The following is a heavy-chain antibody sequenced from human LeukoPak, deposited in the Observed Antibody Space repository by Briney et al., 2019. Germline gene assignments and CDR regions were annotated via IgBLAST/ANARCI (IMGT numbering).Heavy chain of an antibody. CDR2: ISARGDTT. J-gene: IGHJ4*02. Sequence: GGSLRLSCVASGFIFSTYGMSWVRQAPGKGLEWVSIISARGDTTSYTDSVKGRFTISRDNAKNSLYLQMNSLRAEDTAVYYCARFPTYYYDSSGYFYFDYWGQGTLVTVSS. V-gene: IGHV3-23*01. CDR3: ARFPTYYYDSSGYFYFDY. CDR1: GFIFSTYG. D-gene: IGHD3-22*01.